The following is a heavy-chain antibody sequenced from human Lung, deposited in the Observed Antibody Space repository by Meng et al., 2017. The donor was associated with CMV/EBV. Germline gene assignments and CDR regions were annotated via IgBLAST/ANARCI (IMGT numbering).Heavy chain of an antibody. V-gene: IGHV1-18*01. CDR1: GYTFINHG. D-gene: IGHD6-13*01. CDR2: ISTYSGNT. Sequence: SXXVSXKASGYTFINHGFSWVRQAPGQGLEWMGWISTYSGNTKYAQKFQGRVTMSTDTSTNTAYMELRSLRSDNTAVYYCARDFVPFVATAVYYGMDVWGQGXSVTVSS. J-gene: IGHJ6*02. CDR3: ARDFVPFVATAVYYGMDV.